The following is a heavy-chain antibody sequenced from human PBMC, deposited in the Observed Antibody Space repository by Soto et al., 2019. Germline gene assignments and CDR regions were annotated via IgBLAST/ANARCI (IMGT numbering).Heavy chain of an antibody. D-gene: IGHD6-6*01. CDR3: AKDHGSSSIYYYYGMDV. CDR2: ISYDGSNK. V-gene: IGHV3-30*18. J-gene: IGHJ6*02. CDR1: GFTFSSYG. Sequence: GGSLRLSCAASGFTFSSYGMHWVRQAPGKGLEWVAVISYDGSNKYYADSVKGRFTISRDNSKNTLYLQMNSLRAEDTAVYYCAKDHGSSSIYYYYGMDVWGQGTTGTVS.